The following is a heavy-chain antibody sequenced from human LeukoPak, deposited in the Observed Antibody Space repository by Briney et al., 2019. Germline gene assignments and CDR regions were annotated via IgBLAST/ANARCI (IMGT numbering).Heavy chain of an antibody. D-gene: IGHD1-26*01. Sequence: SETLSLTCTVSGGSISNYYWTWIRQPAGKGLEWIGRVYTTGTTNYNPSLKSRVTMSVDTSKNHFSLTLNAVTAADTAVYYCASYSGIYSAFEIWSQGTLVTVSS. J-gene: IGHJ3*02. CDR1: GGSISNYY. CDR3: ASYSGIYSAFEI. V-gene: IGHV4-4*07. CDR2: VYTTGTT.